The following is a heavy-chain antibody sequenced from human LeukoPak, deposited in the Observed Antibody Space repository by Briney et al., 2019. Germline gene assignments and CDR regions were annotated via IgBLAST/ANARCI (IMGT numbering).Heavy chain of an antibody. Sequence: GGSLRLSCAASGFTFSSYAMIWVRQAPGKGLEWVSAISSSGGITYYADSVKGRFTISKENSKNTLYLQMNSLRAEDTALYYFWKRLITMVVEVIMEFDSWGEGDLVTLSP. V-gene: IGHV3-23*01. D-gene: IGHD3-22*01. J-gene: IGHJ4*02. CDR3: WKRLITMVVEVIMEFDS. CDR1: GFTFSSYA. CDR2: ISSSGGIT.